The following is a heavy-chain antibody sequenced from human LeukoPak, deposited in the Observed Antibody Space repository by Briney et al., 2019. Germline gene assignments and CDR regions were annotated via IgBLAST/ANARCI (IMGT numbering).Heavy chain of an antibody. CDR1: RIIFSNSA. D-gene: IGHD2-21*01. CDR2: MNSGGDRI. CDR3: AKDFRIGYSAHFDY. V-gene: IGHV3-23*01. J-gene: IGHJ4*02. Sequence: GGSLRLSCAASRIIFSNSAMSWVRQAPGKGLEWVSSMNSGGDRIYYADSVKGRFSISRDNSKNTLYLQMDSLRGEDTAVYYCAKDFRIGYSAHFDYWGQGALVTVSS.